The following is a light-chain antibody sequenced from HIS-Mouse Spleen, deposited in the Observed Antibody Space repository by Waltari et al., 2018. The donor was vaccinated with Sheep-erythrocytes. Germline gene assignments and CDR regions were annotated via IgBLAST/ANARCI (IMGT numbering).Light chain of an antibody. CDR1: SSAVGSYNF. CDR3: CSYAGSSTPWV. CDR2: EGS. V-gene: IGLV2-23*01. Sequence: QSALTQPASVSGSPGQSITISCTGTSSAVGSYNFVSWDQQPPGKAPKLMIYEGSKRPSGVSNRFSGSKSGNTASLTISGLQAEDEADYYCCSYAGSSTPWVFGGGTKLTVL. J-gene: IGLJ3*02.